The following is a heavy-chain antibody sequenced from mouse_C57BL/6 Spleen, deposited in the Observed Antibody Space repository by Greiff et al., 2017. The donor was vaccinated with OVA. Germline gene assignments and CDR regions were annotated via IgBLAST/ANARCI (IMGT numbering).Heavy chain of an antibody. J-gene: IGHJ2*01. D-gene: IGHD4-1*01. CDR3: ASSKLTGTDY. Sequence: QVHLKQPGAELVKPGASVKLSCKASGYTFTSYWMQWVKQRPGQGLEWIGEIDPSDSYTNYNQKFKGKATLTVDTSSSTAYMQLSSLTSEDSAVYYCASSKLTGTDYWGQGTTLTVSS. CDR2: IDPSDSYT. V-gene: IGHV1-50*01. CDR1: GYTFTSYW.